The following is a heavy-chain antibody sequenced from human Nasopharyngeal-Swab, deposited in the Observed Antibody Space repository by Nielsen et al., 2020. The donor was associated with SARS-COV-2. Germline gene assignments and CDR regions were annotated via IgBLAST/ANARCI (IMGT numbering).Heavy chain of an antibody. CDR2: ISGSGGST. J-gene: IGHJ4*02. CDR3: AKDPEYSGSWFNY. D-gene: IGHD1-26*01. V-gene: IGHV3-23*01. Sequence: GESLKISCAASGFTFSSYAMRWVRQAPGKGLEWVSAISGSGGSTYYADSVKGRFTISRDNSKNTLYLQMNSLRADDTAVYYCAKDPEYSGSWFNYWGQGTLVTVSS. CDR1: GFTFSSYA.